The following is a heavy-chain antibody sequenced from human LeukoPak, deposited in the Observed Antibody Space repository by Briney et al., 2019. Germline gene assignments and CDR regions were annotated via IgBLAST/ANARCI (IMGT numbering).Heavy chain of an antibody. Sequence: GRSLRLSCAASGFTFDNYAMHWVRPAPGKGLEWVSGISWNSGSIGYADSVKGRFTISRDNAKNSLYLQMNSLRAEDTALYYCAKCDNYDILTGHFDYWGQGTLVTVSS. CDR3: AKCDNYDILTGHFDY. J-gene: IGHJ4*02. D-gene: IGHD3-9*01. CDR2: ISWNSGSI. V-gene: IGHV3-9*01. CDR1: GFTFDNYA.